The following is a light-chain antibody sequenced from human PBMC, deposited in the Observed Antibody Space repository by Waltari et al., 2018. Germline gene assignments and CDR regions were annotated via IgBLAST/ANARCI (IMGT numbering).Light chain of an antibody. CDR2: AAS. CDR3: HQVNGYPLT. Sequence: DIQLTQSPSFLSASVGDRFTITCRASQAISNYLTWFQQKPGKAPKLLISAASTLQSGVPSRFSGSGSGTEFALTISSLQPEDSATYYCHQVNGYPLTFGGGTKVEIK. J-gene: IGKJ4*01. V-gene: IGKV1-9*01. CDR1: QAISNY.